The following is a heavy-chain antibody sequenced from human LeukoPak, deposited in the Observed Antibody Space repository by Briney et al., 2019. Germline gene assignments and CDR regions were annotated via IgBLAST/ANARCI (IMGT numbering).Heavy chain of an antibody. Sequence: GGSLRLSCAASGFTFSTYEMNWVRQAPGKGLVWVSRIKSDGSSTRYADSVKGRFTISRDNAKNSLYLQMNSLRAEDTAVYYCARPLSGTGDFDYWGQGTLVTVSS. CDR3: ARPLSGTGDFDY. J-gene: IGHJ4*02. CDR2: IKSDGSST. CDR1: GFTFSTYE. V-gene: IGHV3-74*01. D-gene: IGHD6-13*01.